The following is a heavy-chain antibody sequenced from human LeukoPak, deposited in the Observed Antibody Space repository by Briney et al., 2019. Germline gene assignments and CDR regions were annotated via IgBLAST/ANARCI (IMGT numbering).Heavy chain of an antibody. D-gene: IGHD2-8*01. CDR1: GGSISSYY. V-gene: IGHV4-59*08. CDR2: IYYSGST. CDR3: ARMMVPHYYGMDV. Sequence: SETLSLTCTVSGGSISSYYWSWIRQPPGKGLEWIGYIYYSGSTNYNPSLKSRVTISVDTSKNQFSLKLSSVTAADTAVYYCARMMVPHYYGMDVWGQGTTVTVSS. J-gene: IGHJ6*02.